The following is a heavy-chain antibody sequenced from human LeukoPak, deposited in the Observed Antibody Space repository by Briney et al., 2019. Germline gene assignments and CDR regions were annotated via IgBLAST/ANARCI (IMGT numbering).Heavy chain of an antibody. Sequence: XGSXXLSXXASGXTFSTYWMHWVRQAPGKGXXWVSRISSDGSITSYADSVKGRFTISRDNAKNTLYLQMNSLRAEDTAVYYCARHLNYYLDYWGQGTLVTVSS. CDR3: ARHLNYYLDY. D-gene: IGHD3-10*01. V-gene: IGHV3-74*01. J-gene: IGHJ4*02. CDR1: GXTFSTYW. CDR2: ISSDGSIT.